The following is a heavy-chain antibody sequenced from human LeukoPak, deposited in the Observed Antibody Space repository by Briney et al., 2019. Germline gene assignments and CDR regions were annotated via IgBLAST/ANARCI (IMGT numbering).Heavy chain of an antibody. Sequence: SETLSLTCTVSGGSLRRTGYCWGWIRQPPGKGLEWIGSIYHNGSTCNNPSLKSRVILSVDTSKSQFSLKLSSVTAADTAVYYCARHVGHNFWSGYRSVDPWGQGTLVTVSS. CDR2: IYHNGST. CDR3: ARHVGHNFWSGYRSVDP. J-gene: IGHJ5*02. V-gene: IGHV4-39*01. CDR1: GGSLRRTGYC. D-gene: IGHD3-3*01.